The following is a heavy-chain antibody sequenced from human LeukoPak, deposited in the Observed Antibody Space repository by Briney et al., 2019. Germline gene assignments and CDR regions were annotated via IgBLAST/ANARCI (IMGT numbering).Heavy chain of an antibody. J-gene: IGHJ4*02. Sequence: SVKVCCKASGGTFSSYAISWVRQAPGQGLEWMGGIIPIFGTANYAQKFQGRVTITADESTSTAYMELSSLRSEDTAVYYCARVRSWGNWNDGGVDYWGQGTLVTVSS. V-gene: IGHV1-69*13. CDR3: ARVRSWGNWNDGGVDY. D-gene: IGHD1-20*01. CDR2: IIPIFGTA. CDR1: GGTFSSYA.